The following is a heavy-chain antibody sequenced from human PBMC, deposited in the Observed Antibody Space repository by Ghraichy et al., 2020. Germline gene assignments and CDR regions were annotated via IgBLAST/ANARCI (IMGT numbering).Heavy chain of an antibody. J-gene: IGHJ4*02. V-gene: IGHV4-4*07. CDR1: SGSISSYY. CDR3: ARDSWDGSGFYFRGFGY. D-gene: IGHD3-10*01. Sequence: SETLSLTCTVSSGSISSYYWSWIRQPAGKRLEWIGRIYSSGTTNYNPSLKSRVTMSVDTSKNQVSLKLTSVTAADTAVYYCARDSWDGSGFYFRGFGYWGQPTLVTVSS. CDR2: IYSSGTT.